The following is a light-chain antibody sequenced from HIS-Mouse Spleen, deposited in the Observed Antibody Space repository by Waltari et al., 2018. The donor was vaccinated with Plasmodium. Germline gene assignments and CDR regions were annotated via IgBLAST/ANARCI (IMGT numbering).Light chain of an antibody. J-gene: IGLJ2*01. Sequence: SYELTQPPSVSVSPGQTASITCSGDKLGDKYACWYQQKPGQSPVMVIYQDTKRPSGTPERLSGSNSGNTATLTIGGTQAMDEADYYCQAWDSSTVVFGGGTKLTVL. CDR3: QAWDSSTVV. CDR1: KLGDKY. CDR2: QDT. V-gene: IGLV3-1*01.